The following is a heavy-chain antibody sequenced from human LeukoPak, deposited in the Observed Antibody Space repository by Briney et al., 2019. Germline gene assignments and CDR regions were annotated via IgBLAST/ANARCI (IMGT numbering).Heavy chain of an antibody. V-gene: IGHV3-48*04. CDR2: ISTRSSTM. Sequence: GGSLRLSCAASRFTFSSYNVNWVRQAPGKGLEWVSYISTRSSTMYYADSVKGRFTNSRDNAKSSLYLQMNSLRAEDTAVYYCARDGWYSGYDFDYWGQGTLVTVSS. D-gene: IGHD5-12*01. CDR3: ARDGWYSGYDFDY. CDR1: RFTFSSYN. J-gene: IGHJ4*02.